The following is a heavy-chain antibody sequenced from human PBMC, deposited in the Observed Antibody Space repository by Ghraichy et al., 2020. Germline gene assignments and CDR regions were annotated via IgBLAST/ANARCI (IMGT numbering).Heavy chain of an antibody. D-gene: IGHD6-19*01. CDR3: ARGGGAGTPVLYHMDV. CDR2: IRRSTSYI. Sequence: GESLNISCVASGLMFPPYTMNWVRQAPGKGLEWVSSIRRSTSYICYADSVKGRFTISSDNAQNSLYLQMNSLRAEDTAVYYCARGGGAGTPVLYHMDVWGLGTTVTVSS. CDR1: GLMFPPYT. J-gene: IGHJ6*02. V-gene: IGHV3-21*01.